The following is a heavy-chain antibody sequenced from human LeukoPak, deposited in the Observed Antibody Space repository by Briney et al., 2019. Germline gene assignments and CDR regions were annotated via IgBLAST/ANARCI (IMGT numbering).Heavy chain of an antibody. CDR3: ARQHTAGYVDY. CDR2: VSASGAST. Sequence: GGSLRLSCAASGFSFSNYGMSWVRQAPGKGLEWVSGVSASGASTYSEDSVKSRFIISRDNSKNTVFLQMNSLRAEDTAVYYCARQHTAGYVDYWGQGILVTVSS. CDR1: GFSFSNYG. D-gene: IGHD1-1*01. J-gene: IGHJ4*02. V-gene: IGHV3-23*01.